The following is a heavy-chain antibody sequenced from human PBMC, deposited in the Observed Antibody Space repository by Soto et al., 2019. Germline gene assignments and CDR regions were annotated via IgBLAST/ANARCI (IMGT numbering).Heavy chain of an antibody. J-gene: IGHJ5*02. CDR3: AKDPSNPKYNWFDP. V-gene: IGHV3-23*01. CDR2: ISGSGGST. D-gene: IGHD4-4*01. CDR1: GFTFSSYA. Sequence: GGSLRLSCAASGFTFSSYAMIWVRQAPGKGLEWVSAISGSGGSTYYADSVKGRFTISRDNSKNTLYLQMNSLRAEDTAVYYCAKDPSNPKYNWFDPWGQGTLVTVSS.